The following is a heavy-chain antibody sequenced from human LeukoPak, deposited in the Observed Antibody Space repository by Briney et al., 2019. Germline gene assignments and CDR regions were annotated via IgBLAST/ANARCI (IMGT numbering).Heavy chain of an antibody. CDR1: GFTFSSYA. CDR3: AKDPQIFGVVMYYFDY. D-gene: IGHD3-3*01. J-gene: IGHJ4*02. CDR2: ISGSGGST. V-gene: IGHV3-23*01. Sequence: GGSLRLSCAASGFTFSSYAMSWVRQAPGKGLEWVSAISGSGGSTYYADSVKGRFTISRDNSKNTLYLQMNSLRAEDTAVYYCAKDPQIFGVVMYYFDYWGQGTLVTVSS.